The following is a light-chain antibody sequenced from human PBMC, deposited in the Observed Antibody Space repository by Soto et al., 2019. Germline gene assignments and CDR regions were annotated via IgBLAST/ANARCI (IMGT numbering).Light chain of an antibody. V-gene: IGKV1-5*01. J-gene: IGKJ1*01. Sequence: DIQMTQSPSTLSASLGDRVTITCGASQSISSWLAWYQQKPGKAPKLLIYDASSLESGVPSRFSGSGSGTEFTLTISSLQPDDFATYYCQHYNSYSEAFGQGTKVDIK. CDR1: QSISSW. CDR2: DAS. CDR3: QHYNSYSEA.